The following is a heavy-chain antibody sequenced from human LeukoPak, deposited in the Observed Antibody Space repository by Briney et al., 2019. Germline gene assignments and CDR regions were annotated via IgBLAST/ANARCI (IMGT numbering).Heavy chain of an antibody. V-gene: IGHV3-21*01. CDR3: ARFPTQTYIAVAGIPTDAFDI. Sequence: PGGSLRLSCAASGFTFSSYSMNWVRQAPGKGLEWVSSISSSSSYIYYADSVKGRFTISRGNAKNSLYLQMNSLRAEDTAVYYCARFPTQTYIAVAGIPTDAFDIWGQGTMVTVSS. D-gene: IGHD6-19*01. CDR1: GFTFSSYS. J-gene: IGHJ3*02. CDR2: ISSSSSYI.